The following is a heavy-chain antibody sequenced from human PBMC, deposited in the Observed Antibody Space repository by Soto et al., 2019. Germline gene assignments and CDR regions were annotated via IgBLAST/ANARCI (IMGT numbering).Heavy chain of an antibody. V-gene: IGHV4-59*01. CDR2: IYYSGST. CDR3: ARAEEDDILTGYYYFDY. Sequence: SETLSLTCTVSGGSISSYYWSWIRQPPGKGLEWIGYIYYSGSTNYNPSLKSRVTISVDTSKNQFSLKLSSVTAADTAVYYCARAEEDDILTGYYYFDYWGQGTLVTVSS. CDR1: GGSISSYY. J-gene: IGHJ4*02. D-gene: IGHD3-9*01.